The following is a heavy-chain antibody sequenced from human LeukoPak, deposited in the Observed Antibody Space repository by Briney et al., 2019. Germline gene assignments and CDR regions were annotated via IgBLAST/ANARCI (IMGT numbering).Heavy chain of an antibody. CDR1: GYDFTSYW. CDR2: IYPADYDT. Sequence: GESVKISCRVSGYDFTSYWIAWVRQMPGRGLEWMGFIYPADYDTRYSPSFQGQVTISADRSVTTAYLQCSSLKASDTAVYFCARGLGYSTSSISFDSWGQGTLVTVSS. D-gene: IGHD6-6*01. J-gene: IGHJ4*02. V-gene: IGHV5-51*01. CDR3: ARGLGYSTSSISFDS.